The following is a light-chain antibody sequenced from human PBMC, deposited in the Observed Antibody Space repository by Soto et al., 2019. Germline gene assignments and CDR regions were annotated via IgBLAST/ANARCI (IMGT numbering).Light chain of an antibody. CDR3: AAWDDSLNGRYV. CDR2: SNN. J-gene: IGLJ1*01. Sequence: SVLTQPPSPSGAPGQRGPISFSGSSSHIGSNTVNWYQQLPGTAPKLLIYSNNQRPSGVPDRFSGSKSGTSASLAISGLQSEDEADYYCAAWDDSLNGRYVFGTGTKVTVL. CDR1: SSHIGSNT. V-gene: IGLV1-44*01.